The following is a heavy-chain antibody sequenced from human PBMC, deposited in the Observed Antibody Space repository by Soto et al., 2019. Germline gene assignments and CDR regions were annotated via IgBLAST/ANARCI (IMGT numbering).Heavy chain of an antibody. V-gene: IGHV5-51*01. CDR1: GYTFASYW. CDR2: INPDDSET. J-gene: IGHJ3*02. Sequence: GESLKISCKGFGYTFASYWIGWVRQMPGKGLEWMGIINPDDSETTYSPSFQGQVTFSADKSVTTAYLQWSSLQASDTATYYCARSLVNGTYEAFDIWGQGTMVTVSS. CDR3: ARSLVNGTYEAFDI. D-gene: IGHD6-13*01.